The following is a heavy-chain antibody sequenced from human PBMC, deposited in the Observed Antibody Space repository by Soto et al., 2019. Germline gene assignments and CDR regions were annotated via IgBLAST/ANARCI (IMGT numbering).Heavy chain of an antibody. CDR1: GYTFTSYD. D-gene: IGHD3-10*01. J-gene: IGHJ4*02. CDR3: AIWFGELWVFDY. CDR2: MNPNSGNT. Sequence: ASVKVSCKASGYTFTSYDINWVRQATGQGLEWMGWMNPNSGNTGYAQKFQGRVTMTRNTSISTAYMELSSLRSEDTAVYYCAIWFGELWVFDYWGQGTLVTVSS. V-gene: IGHV1-8*01.